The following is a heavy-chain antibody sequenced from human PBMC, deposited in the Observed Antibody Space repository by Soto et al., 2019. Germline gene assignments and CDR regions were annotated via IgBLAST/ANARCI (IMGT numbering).Heavy chain of an antibody. CDR1: GFTFTSSA. J-gene: IGHJ4*02. Sequence: VASVKVSCKASGFTFTSSAVQWVRQARGQRLEWIGWIGVGSGNRHYAQKFQVRVTITRDMSTNTAYMELSSLRSEDTAVYYCAALGVNFDHWGQGTLVTVSS. CDR3: AALGVNFDH. CDR2: IGVGSGNR. D-gene: IGHD2-8*01. V-gene: IGHV1-58*01.